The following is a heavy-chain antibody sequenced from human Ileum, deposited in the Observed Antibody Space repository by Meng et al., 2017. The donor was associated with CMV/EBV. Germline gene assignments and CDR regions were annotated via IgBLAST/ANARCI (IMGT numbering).Heavy chain of an antibody. J-gene: IGHJ4*02. CDR3: ARQPGSLAY. Sequence: IHGARQAPDKGLEWAAVNSDDRRNQYYADSVRARFTISRDNSKITVYLQMNSLRAADTAVYYCARQPGSLAYWGQGTLVTVSS. V-gene: IGHV3-30*19. CDR2: NSDDRRNQ.